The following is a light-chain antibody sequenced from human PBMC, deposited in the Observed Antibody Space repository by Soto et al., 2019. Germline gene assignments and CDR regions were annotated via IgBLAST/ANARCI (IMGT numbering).Light chain of an antibody. CDR2: EVY. CDR1: QSIINW. J-gene: IGKJ5*01. V-gene: IGKV1-5*03. CDR3: QQSYSTPST. Sequence: DIQMCQSPATLSASVGDIVTITCRASQSIINWLAWYQLKPGKAPKPLIHEVYNFQSGVPSTFSGIGSRTDFTVTISSMQPEDLATYACQQSYSTPSTFGQGTRLEI.